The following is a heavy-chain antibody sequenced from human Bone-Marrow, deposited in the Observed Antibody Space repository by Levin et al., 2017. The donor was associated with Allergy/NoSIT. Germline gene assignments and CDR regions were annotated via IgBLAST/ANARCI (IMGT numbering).Heavy chain of an antibody. D-gene: IGHD2-21*01. CDR3: ARWMWFDAFDI. Sequence: PGGSLRLSCAASGFTFSSYAMHWVRQAPGKGLEWVAVISYDGSNKYYADSVKGRFTISRDNSKNTPYLQMNSLRAEDTAVYYCARWMWFDAFDIWGQGTMVTVSS. V-gene: IGHV3-30-3*01. CDR1: GFTFSSYA. CDR2: ISYDGSNK. J-gene: IGHJ3*02.